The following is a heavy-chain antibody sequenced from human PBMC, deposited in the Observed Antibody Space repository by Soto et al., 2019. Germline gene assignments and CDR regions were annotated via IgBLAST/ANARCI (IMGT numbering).Heavy chain of an antibody. Sequence: PSETLYLTCTVSGGSVSSGSYYWSWIRQPPGKGLEWIGYIYYSGSTNYNPSLKSRVTISVDTSKNQFSLKLSSVTAADTAVYYCARDVRIMITFGGVDDFEIWGQGKMVTV. D-gene: IGHD3-16*01. V-gene: IGHV4-61*01. J-gene: IGHJ3*02. CDR1: GGSVSSGSYY. CDR2: IYYSGST. CDR3: ARDVRIMITFGGVDDFEI.